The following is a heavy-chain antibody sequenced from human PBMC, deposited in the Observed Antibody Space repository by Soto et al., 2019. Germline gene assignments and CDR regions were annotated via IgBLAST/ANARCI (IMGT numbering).Heavy chain of an antibody. CDR3: ASQYYDFCSGYYWAPACGY. D-gene: IGHD3-3*01. J-gene: IGHJ4*02. CDR1: GGSFSGYY. CDR2: INHSGST. V-gene: IGHV4-34*01. Sequence: SETLSLTCAVYGGSFSGYYWSWIRQPPGKGLEWLGEINHSGSTNYNPSLKSRVTISVDTSKNQFSLKLSSVTAADQAVYYCASQYYDFCSGYYWAPACGYWGQGSLVTVSS.